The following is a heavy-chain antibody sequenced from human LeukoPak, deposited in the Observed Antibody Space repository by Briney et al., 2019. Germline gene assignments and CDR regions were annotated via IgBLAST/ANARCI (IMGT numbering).Heavy chain of an antibody. J-gene: IGHJ3*02. CDR3: ARDHVDLPNFDWLLWSKGRNAFDI. V-gene: IGHV3-30-3*01. D-gene: IGHD3-9*01. CDR2: ISYDGSNK. Sequence: GGSLRLSCAASGFTFSSYAMHWVRQAPGKGLEWVAVISYDGSNKYYADSVKGRFTISRDNSKNTLYLQMNSLRAEDTAVYYCARDHVDLPNFDWLLWSKGRNAFDIWGQGTMVTVSS. CDR1: GFTFSSYA.